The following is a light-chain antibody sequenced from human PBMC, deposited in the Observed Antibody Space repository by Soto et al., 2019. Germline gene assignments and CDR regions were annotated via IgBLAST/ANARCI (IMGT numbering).Light chain of an antibody. Sequence: QSALTQPPSASGSPGQSVTISCTGTSSDVGGYNYVSWYQQHPGKVPKLMVYEVNKRPSGVPDRFSGSKSGNTASLTVSGLLAEDDAYYYCTSPAGGNNVFGTGTKVTVL. CDR3: TSPAGGNNV. J-gene: IGLJ1*01. CDR1: SSDVGGYNY. CDR2: EVN. V-gene: IGLV2-8*01.